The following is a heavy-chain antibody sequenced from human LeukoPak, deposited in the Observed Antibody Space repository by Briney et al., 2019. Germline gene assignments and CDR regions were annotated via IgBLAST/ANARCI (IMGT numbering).Heavy chain of an antibody. Sequence: SETLSLTCTVSGYSISSGYYWGWIRQPPGKGLEWIGSIYHSGSTNYNPSLKSRVTISVDTSKNQFSLKLSSVTAADTAVYYCARGRYYGSGSYYARYFDYWGQGTLVTVSS. CDR1: GYSISSGYY. CDR3: ARGRYYGSGSYYARYFDY. V-gene: IGHV4-38-2*02. J-gene: IGHJ4*02. D-gene: IGHD3-10*01. CDR2: IYHSGST.